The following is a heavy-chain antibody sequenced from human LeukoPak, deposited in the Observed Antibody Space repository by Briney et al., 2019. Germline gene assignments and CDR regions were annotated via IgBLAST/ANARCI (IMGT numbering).Heavy chain of an antibody. Sequence: PSQTLSLTCAISGDSVSSNSAAWNWIRQSPSRGLEWLGRTYYRSKWYNDYAVSVKSRITINPDTSKNQFSLQLNSVTPEDTAVYYCARENLWLLGYYYYMDVWGKGTTVTISS. D-gene: IGHD5-18*01. CDR1: GDSVSSNSAA. CDR2: TYYRSKWYN. V-gene: IGHV6-1*01. J-gene: IGHJ6*03. CDR3: ARENLWLLGYYYYMDV.